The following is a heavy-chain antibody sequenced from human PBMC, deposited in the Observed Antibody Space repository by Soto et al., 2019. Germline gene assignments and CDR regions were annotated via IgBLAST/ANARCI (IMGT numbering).Heavy chain of an antibody. D-gene: IGHD5-12*01. J-gene: IGHJ5*01. CDR2: ISGSGGST. Sequence: EVQLLESGGGLVQPGGSLRLSCAASGFTFSSYAMSWVRQAPGKGLEWVSAISGSGGSTFYADSVKGRFTISRDSSKNTLSLLLNSLRAEDPAVYCCATDRGRGYDWFDSWGQGTLATVS. CDR1: GFTFSSYA. V-gene: IGHV3-23*01. CDR3: ATDRGRGYDWFDS.